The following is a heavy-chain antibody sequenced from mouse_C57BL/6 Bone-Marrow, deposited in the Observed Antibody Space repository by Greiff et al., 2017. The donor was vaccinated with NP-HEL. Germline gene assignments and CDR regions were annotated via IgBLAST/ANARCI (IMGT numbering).Heavy chain of an antibody. Sequence: QVQLQQSGPELVKPGASVKISCKASGYAFSSSWMNWVKQRPGKGLEWIGRIYPGDGDTNYNGKFKGKATLTADKSSSTAYMQLSSLTSEDSAVYFCAKDSSGYVQAWFAYWGQGTLVTVSA. CDR3: AKDSSGYVQAWFAY. CDR2: IYPGDGDT. J-gene: IGHJ3*01. V-gene: IGHV1-82*01. CDR1: GYAFSSSW. D-gene: IGHD3-2*02.